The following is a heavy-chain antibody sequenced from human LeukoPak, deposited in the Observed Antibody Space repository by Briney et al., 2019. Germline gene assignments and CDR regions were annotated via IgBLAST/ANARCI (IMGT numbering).Heavy chain of an antibody. Sequence: SVKVSCKASGGTFSSYAISSVRQAPGQGLEWMGRIIPILGIANYAQKFQGRVTITADKSTSTAYVELSSLRSEDTAVYYCARDYGDYDNTLDYWGQGTLVTVSS. CDR1: GGTFSSYA. D-gene: IGHD4-17*01. V-gene: IGHV1-69*04. J-gene: IGHJ4*02. CDR3: ARDYGDYDNTLDY. CDR2: IIPILGIA.